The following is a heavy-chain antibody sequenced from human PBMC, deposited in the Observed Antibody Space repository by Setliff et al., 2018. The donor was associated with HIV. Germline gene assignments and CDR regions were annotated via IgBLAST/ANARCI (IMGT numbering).Heavy chain of an antibody. CDR1: GGSISSGSYY. Sequence: SETLSLTCIVSGGSISSGSYYWTWIRQPAGKGLEWIGHIHTSGSTDYNPSLKSRVTISVEASKRQWSLKLNSVTAADTAVYYCARSSRGYCSGGSCYGFDPWGQGNLVTVSS. CDR3: ARSSRGYCSGGSCYGFDP. J-gene: IGHJ5*02. D-gene: IGHD2-15*01. CDR2: IHTSGST. V-gene: IGHV4-61*09.